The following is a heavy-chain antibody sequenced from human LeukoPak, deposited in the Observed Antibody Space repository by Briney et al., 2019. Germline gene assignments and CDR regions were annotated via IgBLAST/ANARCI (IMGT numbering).Heavy chain of an antibody. D-gene: IGHD3-16*02. CDR3: ARGLTFGGVIVKR. CDR1: GFTFSSFA. CDR2: ISGSGGST. Sequence: GGSLRLSCAASGFTFSSFALSWVRQAPGKGLEWVSSISGSGGSTSYADSVKGWFTISRDNSKNTLYLQMNSLRAEDTAVYYCARGLTFGGVIVKRWGQGTLVTVSS. J-gene: IGHJ4*02. V-gene: IGHV3-23*01.